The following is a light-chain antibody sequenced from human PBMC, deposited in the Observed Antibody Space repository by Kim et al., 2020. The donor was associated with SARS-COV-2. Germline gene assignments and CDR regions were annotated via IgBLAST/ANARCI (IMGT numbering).Light chain of an antibody. J-gene: IGKJ1*01. CDR2: AAS. CDR3: QKYNSAPWT. Sequence: ASGGDRVTITCRASQDITNSLAWYQQKPGKVPKVLIYAASTVHSGVPSRFSGSGSGTEFTLTISSLQTEDVATYYCQKYNSAPWTFGPGTKVDIK. V-gene: IGKV1-27*01. CDR1: QDITNS.